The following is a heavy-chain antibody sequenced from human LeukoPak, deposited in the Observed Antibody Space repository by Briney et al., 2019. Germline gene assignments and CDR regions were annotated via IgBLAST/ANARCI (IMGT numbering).Heavy chain of an antibody. Sequence: GGSLRLSCAASGFTVSSNYMSWVRQAPGKGLEWVSVIYSGGNTYYADSVKGRFTSSRDNSKNTLYLQMNSLRAEDTAVYYCAKGGRYSSSWYVSLDYWGQGTLVTVSS. CDR1: GFTVSSNY. V-gene: IGHV3-53*05. CDR3: AKGGRYSSSWYVSLDY. CDR2: IYSGGNT. J-gene: IGHJ4*02. D-gene: IGHD6-13*01.